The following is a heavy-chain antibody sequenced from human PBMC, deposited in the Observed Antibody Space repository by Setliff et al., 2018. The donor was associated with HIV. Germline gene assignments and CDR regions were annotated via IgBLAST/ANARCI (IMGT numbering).Heavy chain of an antibody. V-gene: IGHV4-38-2*01. CDR2: ISQSGNT. Sequence: TLSLICAVSGYSISSASYWGWLRQPPGKGLEWIGSISQSGNTYYTPSLKSRVTISVDTSKNEFSLKVSSVTATDTAIYYCARRSRGDAFDVWGQGTMVTVSS. CDR3: ARRSRGDAFDV. J-gene: IGHJ3*01. D-gene: IGHD3-10*01. CDR1: GYSISSASY.